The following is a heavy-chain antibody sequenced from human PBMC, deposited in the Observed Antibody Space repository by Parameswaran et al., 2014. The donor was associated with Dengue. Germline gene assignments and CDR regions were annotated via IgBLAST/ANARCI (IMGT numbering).Heavy chain of an antibody. CDR3: ARLRRGYCSGGSCYFPDY. V-gene: IGHV4-34*01. CDR1: GGSFSGYY. D-gene: IGHD2-15*01. J-gene: IGHJ4*02. Sequence: ASETLSLTWAVYGGSFSGYYWSWIRQPPGKGLEWIGEINHSGSTNYNPSLKSRVTISVDTSKNQFSLKLSSVTAADTAVYYCARLRRGYCSGGSCYFPDYWGQGTLVTVSS. CDR2: INHSGST.